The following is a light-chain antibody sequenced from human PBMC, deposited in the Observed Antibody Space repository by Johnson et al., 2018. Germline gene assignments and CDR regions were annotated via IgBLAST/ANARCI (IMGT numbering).Light chain of an antibody. Sequence: SVLTQPPSVSAAPGQKVTISCSGSSSNIGNNYVSWYQQLPGTAPKLLIYENNKRPSGIPDRFSGSKSGTSATLGITGLQTGAEADYYCGPWDSSLSAGNVFGTGTKVTVL. CDR3: GPWDSSLSAGNV. CDR1: SSNIGNNY. CDR2: ENN. J-gene: IGLJ1*01. V-gene: IGLV1-51*02.